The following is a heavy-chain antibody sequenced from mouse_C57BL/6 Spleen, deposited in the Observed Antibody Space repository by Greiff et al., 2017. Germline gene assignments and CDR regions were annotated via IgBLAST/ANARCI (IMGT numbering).Heavy chain of an antibody. Sequence: VQLQQPGAELVRPGTSVKLSCKASGYTFTSYWMHWVKQRPGQGLEWIGVIDPSDSYTNYNQKFKGKATLTVDTSSSTAYMQLSSLTSEDSAVYYCARIYYDYGLAYWGQGTLVTVSA. CDR2: IDPSDSYT. CDR3: ARIYYDYGLAY. V-gene: IGHV1-59*01. J-gene: IGHJ3*01. D-gene: IGHD2-4*01. CDR1: GYTFTSYW.